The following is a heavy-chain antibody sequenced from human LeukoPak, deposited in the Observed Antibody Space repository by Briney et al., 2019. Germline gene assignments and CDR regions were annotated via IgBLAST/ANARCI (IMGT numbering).Heavy chain of an antibody. CDR2: ISSSSNYI. CDR3: ARDPYYYGSGSCGH. Sequence: GGSLSLSCAASGFTFSSYSMNWVRQAPGKGLEWVSSISSSSNYIYYADSVKGRFTISRDNAKNSLYLQMNSLRAEDTAVYYCARDPYYYGSGSCGHWGQGTLVTVSS. V-gene: IGHV3-21*01. CDR1: GFTFSSYS. D-gene: IGHD3-10*01. J-gene: IGHJ4*02.